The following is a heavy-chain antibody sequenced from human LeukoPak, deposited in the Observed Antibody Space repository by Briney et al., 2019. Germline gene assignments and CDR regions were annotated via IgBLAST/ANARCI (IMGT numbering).Heavy chain of an antibody. CDR2: ISWNSGSI. J-gene: IGHJ4*02. V-gene: IGHV3-9*01. Sequence: GGSLRLSCAASGWTFDDYAMHWVRQAPGKGLEWVSGISWNSGSIGYADSVKGRFTISRDNAKNSLYLQMNSLRAEDTALYYCAKDFSSGPGAFDYWGQGTLVTVSS. D-gene: IGHD3-22*01. CDR3: AKDFSSGPGAFDY. CDR1: GWTFDDYA.